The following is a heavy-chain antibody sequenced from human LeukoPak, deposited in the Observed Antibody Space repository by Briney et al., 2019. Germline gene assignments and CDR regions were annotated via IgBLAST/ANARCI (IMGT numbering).Heavy chain of an antibody. V-gene: IGHV3-23*01. CDR1: GFTISSYA. D-gene: IGHD6-19*01. Sequence: GGSLRLSCAASGFTISSYAMSWVRQAPGEGVEWGSGISGSGGSTYYADSVKGRFTISRDNSKNTLYLQMNSLRAEDTAVYYCAKERGDPYSSGWYWFDPWGQGTLVTVSS. CDR3: AKERGDPYSSGWYWFDP. CDR2: ISGSGGST. J-gene: IGHJ5*02.